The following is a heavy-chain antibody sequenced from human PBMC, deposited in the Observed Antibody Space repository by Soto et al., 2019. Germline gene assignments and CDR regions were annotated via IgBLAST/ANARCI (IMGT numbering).Heavy chain of an antibody. D-gene: IGHD5-12*01. CDR3: ARGGGYDSFDY. Sequence: KASETLSLTCTVSGASISYGGFSWSWIRQSPGKGLEWIGYISHLESTYFHPSFKSRLTMSIDRTRSQFSLKLSSVTAADMAVYYCARGGGYDSFDYWGQGVLVTVSS. V-gene: IGHV4-30-2*06. CDR2: ISHLEST. CDR1: GASISYGGFS. J-gene: IGHJ4*02.